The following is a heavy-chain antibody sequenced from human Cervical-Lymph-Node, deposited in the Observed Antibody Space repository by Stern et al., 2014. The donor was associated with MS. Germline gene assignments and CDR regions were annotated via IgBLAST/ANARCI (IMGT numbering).Heavy chain of an antibody. J-gene: IGHJ3*02. CDR2: LSASNGNK. Sequence: QMQLVQSGAEVKKPGASVKVSCKASGYTFTSFGISWVRQAPGLGLEWMGCLSASNGNKNYAQKLQGRGAMTTDTSTSTAYMELRSLRSDDTAVYYCARGLLGSENAFDIWGQGTMVTVSS. CDR3: ARGLLGSENAFDI. V-gene: IGHV1-18*01. D-gene: IGHD2-15*01. CDR1: GYTFTSFG.